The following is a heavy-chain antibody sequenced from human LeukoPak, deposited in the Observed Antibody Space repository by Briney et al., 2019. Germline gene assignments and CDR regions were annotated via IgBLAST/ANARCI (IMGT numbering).Heavy chain of an antibody. V-gene: IGHV3-15*01. CDR2: VKSKTHGGTI. J-gene: IGHJ5*02. CDR1: GFTFINAW. D-gene: IGHD3-10*01. Sequence: PGGSLRLSCAASGFTFINAWMIWVRQAPGKGPEWVGRVKSKTHGGTIDYAAPVKGRFTISRDDSKNTLYLQMNNLKTEDTAVYYCTTENYASGGPSWGQGTLVTVSS. CDR3: TTENYASGGPS.